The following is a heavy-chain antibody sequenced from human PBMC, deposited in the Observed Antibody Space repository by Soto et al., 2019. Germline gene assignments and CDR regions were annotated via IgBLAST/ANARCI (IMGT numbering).Heavy chain of an antibody. Sequence: SETLSLTCAVYGGSFSGYCWTWLRQPPGKGLEWIGEINHSGTTDYNPALKSRVTMSADTSKNQFSLRMTSVTAADTAVYYCARARLDSWSHIYYGLDVWGQGTTVTVSS. CDR3: ARARLDSWSHIYYGLDV. V-gene: IGHV4-34*01. J-gene: IGHJ6*02. D-gene: IGHD3-3*01. CDR1: GGSFSGYC. CDR2: INHSGTT.